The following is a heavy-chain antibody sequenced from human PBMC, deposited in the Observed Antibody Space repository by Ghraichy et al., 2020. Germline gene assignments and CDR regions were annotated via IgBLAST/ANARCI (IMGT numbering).Heavy chain of an antibody. D-gene: IGHD5-18*01. CDR2: ISEAGTNI. CDR3: ARVVSAGQNTAAY. CDR1: GFTFSTYV. V-gene: IGHV3-30*04. Sequence: GESLRLSCAASGFTFSTYVMHWVRQAPGKGLEWLAVISEAGTNIFYADSVKGRFTISRDNSKNTLYLPMNSLRGEDTAVYYCARVVSAGQNTAAYWGQGTLVTVSS. J-gene: IGHJ4*02.